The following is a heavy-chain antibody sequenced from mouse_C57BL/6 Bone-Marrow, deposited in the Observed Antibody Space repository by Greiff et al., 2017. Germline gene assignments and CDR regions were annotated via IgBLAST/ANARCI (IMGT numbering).Heavy chain of an antibody. D-gene: IGHD1-1*01. CDR2: IDPNSGGT. Sequence: VQLQQPGAELVKPGASVKLSCKASGYTFTSYWMHWVKQRPGRGLEWIGRIDPNSGGTKYNEKFKSKATLTVDKPSSTAYMQLSSLTSEDSAVYYCSRFGYYGSSYERAYAMDYWGQGTSVTVSS. J-gene: IGHJ4*01. V-gene: IGHV1-72*01. CDR1: GYTFTSYW. CDR3: SRFGYYGSSYERAYAMDY.